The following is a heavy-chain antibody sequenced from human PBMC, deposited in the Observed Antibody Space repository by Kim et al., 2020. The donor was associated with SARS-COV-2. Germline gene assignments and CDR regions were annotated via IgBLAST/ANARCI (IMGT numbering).Heavy chain of an antibody. J-gene: IGHJ6*03. V-gene: IGHV3-23*01. CDR3: AKDGHATSWYYHMDV. Sequence: ADSVKGRFTISRDNSRNILYLQMNSLRVEDTAVYYCAKDGHATSWYYHMDVWGKGTTVTVSS.